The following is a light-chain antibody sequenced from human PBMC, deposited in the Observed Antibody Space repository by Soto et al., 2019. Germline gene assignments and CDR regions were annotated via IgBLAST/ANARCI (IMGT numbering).Light chain of an antibody. V-gene: IGKV3-11*01. J-gene: IGKJ3*01. CDR1: QSVSTY. CDR3: QQRNIWPPLFT. CDR2: EVS. Sequence: EIVLTQSPATLSLSPGERATLSCRASQSVSTYLAWYQQKPGHAPRLLIYEVSNRATGIPARFSGSGSGTDFTLTISSLEPEDFAVYYCQQRNIWPPLFTFGPGTKVDVK.